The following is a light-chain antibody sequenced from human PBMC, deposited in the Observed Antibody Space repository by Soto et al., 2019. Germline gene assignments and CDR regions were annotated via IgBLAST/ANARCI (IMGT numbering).Light chain of an antibody. CDR2: AAS. CDR1: RDISRY. J-gene: IGKJ5*01. Sequence: DIQLTQPPSFVSASVGERVTITCRASRDISRYLAWYQQKPGEAPKLLISAASTLQSGVPSRFSGSGSGTEFTPTVSYLLPEDFATYYCQQLYSYSSFGQGTRLENK. V-gene: IGKV1-9*01. CDR3: QQLYSYSS.